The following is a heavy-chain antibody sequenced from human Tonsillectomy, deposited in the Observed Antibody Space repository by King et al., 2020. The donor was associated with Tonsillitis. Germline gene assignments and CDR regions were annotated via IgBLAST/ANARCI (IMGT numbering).Heavy chain of an antibody. CDR3: AREGSDGYKFASDDAFDV. D-gene: IGHD5-24*01. CDR2: ISGYNGQT. V-gene: IGHV1-18*01. CDR1: GYTFTAYA. J-gene: IGHJ3*01. Sequence: VQLVQSGVDVKKPGASVTVSCKASGYTFTAYAISWVRQAPGQGLEWMGWISGYNGQTTSAQKYQGRLTMTTDTSTSTAYMELRSLRPDDTAIYYCAREGSDGYKFASDDAFDVWGQGTVVTVSS.